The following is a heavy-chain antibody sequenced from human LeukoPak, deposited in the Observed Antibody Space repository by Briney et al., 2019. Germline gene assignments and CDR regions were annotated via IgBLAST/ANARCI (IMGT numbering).Heavy chain of an antibody. V-gene: IGHV3-23*01. Sequence: GGSLRPSCAASGFTFNNYAMTWVRQAPGKGLEWVSAISCSGGSTHYADSVKGRFTISRDSSKNTLYLQMNSLGAEDTAVYHCAKDRSAYCSGTSCDSSFDYWGQGALVTVSS. J-gene: IGHJ4*02. CDR1: GFTFNNYA. D-gene: IGHD2-2*02. CDR2: ISCSGGST. CDR3: AKDRSAYCSGTSCDSSFDY.